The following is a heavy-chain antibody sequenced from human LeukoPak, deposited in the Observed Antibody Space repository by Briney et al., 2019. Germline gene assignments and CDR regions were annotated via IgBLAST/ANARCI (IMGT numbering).Heavy chain of an antibody. Sequence: GGSLRLSCAASGFTFSSHGMNWVRQAPGKGLEWVSGISGSGGNTYYADSVKGRFTISRDNSKNTLYLQMNSLRAEDTAVYYCARDGRSGSNYGRVDYWGQGTLVTVSS. J-gene: IGHJ4*02. CDR3: ARDGRSGSNYGRVDY. V-gene: IGHV3-23*01. CDR2: ISGSGGNT. CDR1: GFTFSSHG. D-gene: IGHD1-26*01.